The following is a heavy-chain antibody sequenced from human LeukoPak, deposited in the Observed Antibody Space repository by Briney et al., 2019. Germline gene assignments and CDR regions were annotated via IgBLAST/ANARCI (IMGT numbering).Heavy chain of an antibody. D-gene: IGHD5-12*01. CDR1: GYSISSGYY. Sequence: PSETLSLTCTVSGYSISSGYYWGWIRQPPGKGLEWIGSIYHGGSTYYNPSLKSRVTISVDTSKNQFSLKLSSVTAADTAVYYCAREVATEYLYYFDYWGQGTLATVSS. CDR2: IYHGGST. J-gene: IGHJ4*02. V-gene: IGHV4-38-2*02. CDR3: AREVATEYLYYFDY.